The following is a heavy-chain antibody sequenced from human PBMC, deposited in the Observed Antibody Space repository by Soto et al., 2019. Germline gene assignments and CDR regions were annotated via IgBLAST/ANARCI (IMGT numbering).Heavy chain of an antibody. CDR3: ARGYYYDSSGYYAGAFDI. J-gene: IGHJ3*02. CDR1: GFTFSSYA. CDR2: ISYDGSNK. D-gene: IGHD3-22*01. Sequence: GGSLRLSCAASGFTFSSYAMHWFRQAPGKGLEWVAVISYDGSNKYYADSVKGRFTISRDNSKNTLYLQMNSLRAEDTAVYYCARGYYYDSSGYYAGAFDIWGQGTMVTVSS. V-gene: IGHV3-30-3*01.